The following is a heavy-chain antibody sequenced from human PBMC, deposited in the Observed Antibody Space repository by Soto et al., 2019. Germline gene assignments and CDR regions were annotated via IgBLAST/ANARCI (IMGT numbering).Heavy chain of an antibody. CDR2: INHSGST. D-gene: IGHD3-10*01. V-gene: IGHV4-34*01. CDR3: ARNRIRVWFGELYYFDP. Sequence: SETLSLTCAVYGESFSGYYWSWIRQPPGKGLEWIGEINHSGSTNYNPSLKSRVAISVDTSKNQFSLKLSSVTAADTAVYYCARNRIRVWFGELYYFDPWGQGTLVTVSS. J-gene: IGHJ5*02. CDR1: GESFSGYY.